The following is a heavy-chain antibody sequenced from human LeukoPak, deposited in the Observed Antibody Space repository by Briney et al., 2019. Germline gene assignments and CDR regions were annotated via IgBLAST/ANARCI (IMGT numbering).Heavy chain of an antibody. CDR1: GFTFSNAW. V-gene: IGHV3-15*01. Sequence: GGSLRLSCAASGFTFSNAWMSWVRQAPGKGLEWVGRIKSKTDGGTTDYAAPVKGRFTISRDDSKNTLYLQMNSLKTEDTAVYYCTTEILRYFDWLSQPKGGSDYWGQGTLVTVSS. CDR2: IKSKTDGGTT. D-gene: IGHD3-9*01. CDR3: TTEILRYFDWLSQPKGGSDY. J-gene: IGHJ4*02.